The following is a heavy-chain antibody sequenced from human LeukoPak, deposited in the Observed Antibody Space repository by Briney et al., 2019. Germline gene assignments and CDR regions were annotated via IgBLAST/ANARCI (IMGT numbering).Heavy chain of an antibody. J-gene: IGHJ5*02. CDR1: GYSFDEYA. CDR2: INWKSDKI. V-gene: IGHV3-9*01. CDR3: ARPRIYCSSTSCYWFDP. D-gene: IGHD2-2*01. Sequence: PGGSLRLSCAGSGYSFDEYAMHWVRQAPGKGLEWVSGINWKSDKIGYADSVKGRFTISRDNSKNSLYLQMNSLRAEDTAVYYCARPRIYCSSTSCYWFDPWGQGTLVTVSS.